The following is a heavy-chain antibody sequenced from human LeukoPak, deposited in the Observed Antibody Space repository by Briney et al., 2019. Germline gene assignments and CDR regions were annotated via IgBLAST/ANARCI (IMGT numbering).Heavy chain of an antibody. D-gene: IGHD5-24*01. CDR1: GFTVSSNY. J-gene: IGHJ4*02. Sequence: PGGSLRLSCAASGFTVSSNYMSWVRQAPGKGLEWVSVIYSGGSTYYADSVKGRFTISRDNSRNTLYLQMNSLRAEDTAVYYCAREVGPFHQLDYWGQGTLVTVSS. CDR3: AREVGPFHQLDY. CDR2: IYSGGST. V-gene: IGHV3-53*01.